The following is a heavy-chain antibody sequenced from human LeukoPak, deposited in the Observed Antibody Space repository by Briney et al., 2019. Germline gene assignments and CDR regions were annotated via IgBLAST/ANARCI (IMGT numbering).Heavy chain of an antibody. D-gene: IGHD1-26*01. V-gene: IGHV1-69*05. CDR2: IIPIFGTA. Sequence: SVKVSCKASGGTFSSYAISWVRQAPGQGLEWMGGIIPIFGTANYAQKFQGRVTITTDESTSTAYMELSSLRSEDTAVYYCARGGSGSYYGDYWGQGILVTVSS. CDR1: GGTFSSYA. CDR3: ARGGSGSYYGDY. J-gene: IGHJ4*02.